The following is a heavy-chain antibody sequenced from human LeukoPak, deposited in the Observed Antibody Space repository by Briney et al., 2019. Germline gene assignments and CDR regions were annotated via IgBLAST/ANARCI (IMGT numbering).Heavy chain of an antibody. CDR2: LSSTSNTI. D-gene: IGHD6-19*01. Sequence: GGSLRLSCAASGFIFSDYSMCWIRQAPGKGLEWVSYLSSTSNTIYYSDSVKGRFTISRDNAKNSLYLQMNSLRGEDTAVYYCARSRSSGWSRYYFDYWDQGTLVTVSS. J-gene: IGHJ4*02. V-gene: IGHV3-11*01. CDR1: GFIFSDYS. CDR3: ARSRSSGWSRYYFDY.